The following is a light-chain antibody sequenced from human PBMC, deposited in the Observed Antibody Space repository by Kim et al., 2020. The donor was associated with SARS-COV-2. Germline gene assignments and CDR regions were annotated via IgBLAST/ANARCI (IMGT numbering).Light chain of an antibody. V-gene: IGLV3-19*01. Sequence: ALGQTVRTTCQGDRLRSYSASWYQQKPGQAPVLVIYGKNNRPSGIPDRFSGSSSGNTASLTITGAQAEDEADYYCNSRDSSGNHYVFGTGTKVTVL. CDR3: NSRDSSGNHYV. J-gene: IGLJ1*01. CDR1: RLRSYS. CDR2: GKN.